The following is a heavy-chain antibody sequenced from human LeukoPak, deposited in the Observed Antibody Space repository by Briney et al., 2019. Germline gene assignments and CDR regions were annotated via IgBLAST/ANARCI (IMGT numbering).Heavy chain of an antibody. J-gene: IGHJ4*02. CDR2: INSKSGGT. CDR1: GYTFTGYY. D-gene: IGHD1-26*01. Sequence: ASVKVSCTASGYTFTGYYMHWVRQAPGQGLEWMGWINSKSGGTNYAQKFQGRVTMTRDTSISTAYMDLSRLISDDTAVYYCARGREVGATTTTADYWGQGSLVTVSS. CDR3: ARGREVGATTTTADY. V-gene: IGHV1-2*02.